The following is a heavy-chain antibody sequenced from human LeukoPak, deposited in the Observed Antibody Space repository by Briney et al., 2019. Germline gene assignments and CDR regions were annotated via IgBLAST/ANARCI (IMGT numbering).Heavy chain of an antibody. V-gene: IGHV4-34*01. CDR3: ARGIVVVPAAIFDWFDP. CDR2: INHSGST. J-gene: IGHJ5*02. D-gene: IGHD2-2*01. CDR1: GGSFSGYY. Sequence: PSETLSLTCAVYGGSFSGYYWSWIRQPPGKGLEWIGEINHSGSTNYNPSLKSRVTKSVDTSKNQFSLKLSSVTAADTAVYYCARGIVVVPAAIFDWFDPWGQGTLVTVSS.